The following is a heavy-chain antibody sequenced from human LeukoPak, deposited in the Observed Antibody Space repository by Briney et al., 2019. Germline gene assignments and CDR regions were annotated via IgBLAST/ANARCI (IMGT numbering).Heavy chain of an antibody. V-gene: IGHV1-2*02. D-gene: IGHD6-13*01. J-gene: IGHJ4*02. Sequence: ASVKVSCKASGYTFTGYYMHWVRQAPGPGLEWMGWINPNSGDTNYAQKFQGRVTVTRDTSISTAYMELSSLRSDDTAVYYCARSQQLVSDDWGQGTLVTVSS. CDR3: ARSQQLVSDD. CDR1: GYTFTGYY. CDR2: INPNSGDT.